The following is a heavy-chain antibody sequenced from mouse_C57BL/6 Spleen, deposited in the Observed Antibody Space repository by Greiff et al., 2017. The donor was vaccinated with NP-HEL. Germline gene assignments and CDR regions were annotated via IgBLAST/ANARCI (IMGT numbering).Heavy chain of an antibody. D-gene: IGHD1-1*01. CDR1: GYTFTSYW. CDR2: IDPSDSYT. J-gene: IGHJ2*01. Sequence: VQLQQPGAELVRPGTSVKLSCKASGYTFTSYWMHWVKQRPGQGLEWIGVIDPSDSYTNYNQKFKGKATLTVDTSSSTAYMQLSSLTSEDSAVYYCARGMSYYGSSYYFDYWGQGTTLTVSS. CDR3: ARGMSYYGSSYYFDY. V-gene: IGHV1-59*01.